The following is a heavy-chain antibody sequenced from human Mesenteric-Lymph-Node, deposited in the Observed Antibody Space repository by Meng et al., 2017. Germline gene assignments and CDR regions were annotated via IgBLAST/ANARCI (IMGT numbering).Heavy chain of an antibody. J-gene: IGHJ3*02. CDR2: IYYSGST. CDR1: GGSISSYY. V-gene: IGHV4-59*01. D-gene: IGHD6-19*01. Sequence: SDPLSLPCTVPGGSISSYYWSWIRQPPGKGLEWIGYIYYSGSTNYNPSLKSRVTISVDTSKNQFSLKLSSVTAADTAVYYCARLVAGSSMNAFDIWGPGTMVTVSS. CDR3: ARLVAGSSMNAFDI.